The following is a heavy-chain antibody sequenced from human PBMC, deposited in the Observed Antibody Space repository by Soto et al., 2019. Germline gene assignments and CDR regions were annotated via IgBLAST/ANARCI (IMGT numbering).Heavy chain of an antibody. J-gene: IGHJ6*02. CDR2: INAGNGNT. CDR1: GYTFTSYA. D-gene: IGHD2-2*01. V-gene: IGHV1-3*05. CDR3: ASSYCISTSCPPYYGMDV. Sequence: QVQLVQSGAEEKKPGASVKVSCKASGYTFTSYAMHWVRQAPGQRLEWMGWINAGNGNTKYSQKFQGRVTITRDTSANTAYMELRSLRSEDTAVYYCASSYCISTSCPPYYGMDVWGQGTTVTVSS.